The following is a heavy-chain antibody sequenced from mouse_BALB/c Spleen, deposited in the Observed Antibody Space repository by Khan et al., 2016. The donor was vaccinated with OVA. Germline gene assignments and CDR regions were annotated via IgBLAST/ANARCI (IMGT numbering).Heavy chain of an antibody. Sequence: QIQLVQSGPELKKPGETVKISCKASGYTFTNFGMNWVKQAPGKGLEWIGWINTYTGDPTYADDFKGRFAFPLETSASTAYLQINNLINDDTATYVSARNTFLAYTMAYWGQGTTVTVSS. J-gene: IGHJ4*01. CDR3: ARNTFLAYTMAY. CDR2: INTYTGDP. V-gene: IGHV9-3-1*01. CDR1: GYTFTNFG.